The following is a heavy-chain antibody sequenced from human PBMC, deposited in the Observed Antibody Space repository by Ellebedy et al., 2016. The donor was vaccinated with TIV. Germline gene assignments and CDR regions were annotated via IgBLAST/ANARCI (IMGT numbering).Heavy chain of an antibody. D-gene: IGHD5-18*01. CDR2: IITIFDKI. CDR1: GGTLRTFS. Sequence: AASVKVSCKVFGGTLRTFSVGWVRQAPGQGLEWMGGIITIFDKIHYAQRFRGRVAITADEATNTVYMAVDSLTSEDTAVYYCARGDTALLGPELYYYGMEVWGQGTTVTVSS. CDR3: ARGDTALLGPELYYYGMEV. J-gene: IGHJ6*02. V-gene: IGHV1-69*13.